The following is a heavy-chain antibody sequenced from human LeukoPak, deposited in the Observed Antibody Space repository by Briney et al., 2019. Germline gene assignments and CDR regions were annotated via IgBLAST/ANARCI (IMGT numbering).Heavy chain of an antibody. CDR1: GFTFSSYS. CDR2: ISSSSSNI. D-gene: IGHD6-13*01. V-gene: IGHV3-21*01. CDR3: SREIEAAGTRWFDP. J-gene: IGHJ5*02. Sequence: GGSLTLSCAASGFTFSSYSMNWVRQAPGKGLEWVSSISSSSSNIYYADSGKGRFTISRDNAKNSLSLQMTSLRAEDTAVYYCSREIEAAGTRWFDPWGEGTLVTVSS.